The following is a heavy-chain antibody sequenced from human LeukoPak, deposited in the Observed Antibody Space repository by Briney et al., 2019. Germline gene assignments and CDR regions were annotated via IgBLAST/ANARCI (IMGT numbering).Heavy chain of an antibody. CDR2: IYHSGNT. J-gene: IGHJ4*02. CDR3: ARADYDSSGYYYPSS. CDR1: NYSISSGYY. V-gene: IGHV4-38-2*02. D-gene: IGHD3-22*01. Sequence: SETLSLTCTVSNYSISSGYYWGWIRQPPGKGLEWIGSIYHSGNTYYNPPLKRRVTISVDTSKNQFSLKLSSVTAADTAVYYCARADYDSSGYYYPSSWGQGTLVTVSS.